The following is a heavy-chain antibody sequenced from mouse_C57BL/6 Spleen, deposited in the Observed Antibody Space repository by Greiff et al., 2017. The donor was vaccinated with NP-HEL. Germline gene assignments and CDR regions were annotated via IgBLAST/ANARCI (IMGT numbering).Heavy chain of an antibody. CDR2: IYPGSGST. Sequence: VQLQQPGAELVQPGASVKMSCKASGYTFTSYWITWVKQRPGQGLEWIGDIYPGSGSTNYNEKFTSKARLTVDTSTSTAYMQLSSLTSEDSAVYYCARGPSYYGSTYWYFDVWGTGTTVTVSS. D-gene: IGHD1-1*01. CDR3: ARGPSYYGSTYWYFDV. CDR1: GYTFTSYW. J-gene: IGHJ1*03. V-gene: IGHV1-55*01.